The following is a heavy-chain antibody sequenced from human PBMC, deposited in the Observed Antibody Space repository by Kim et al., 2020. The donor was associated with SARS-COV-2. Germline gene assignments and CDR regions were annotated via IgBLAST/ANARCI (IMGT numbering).Heavy chain of an antibody. J-gene: IGHJ5*02. CDR1: GGSISSYY. CDR2: IYYSGST. D-gene: IGHD1-26*01. CDR3: AGGRGWELLTWFDP. V-gene: IGHV4-59*13. Sequence: SETLSLTCTVSGGSISSYYWSWIRQPPGKGLEWIGYIYYSGSTNYNPSLKSRVTISVDTSKNQFSLKLSSVTAADTAVYYCAGGRGWELLTWFDPWGQGTLVTVSS.